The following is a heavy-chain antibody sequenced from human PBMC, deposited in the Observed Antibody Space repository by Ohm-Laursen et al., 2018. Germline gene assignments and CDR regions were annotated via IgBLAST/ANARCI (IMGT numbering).Heavy chain of an antibody. D-gene: IGHD4-17*01. CDR2: IFYSGST. CDR1: GDSVSSGDYY. J-gene: IGHJ4*02. Sequence: SETLSLTCSVSGDSVSSGDYYWSWIRQPPGTSLECIGYIFYSGSTKYNPSLKSRVTISVDTSRNQFSLKVSSVTAADTAVYYFARVIRMTTVTRFDYWGQGALVTVSS. V-gene: IGHV4-61*08. CDR3: ARVIRMTTVTRFDY.